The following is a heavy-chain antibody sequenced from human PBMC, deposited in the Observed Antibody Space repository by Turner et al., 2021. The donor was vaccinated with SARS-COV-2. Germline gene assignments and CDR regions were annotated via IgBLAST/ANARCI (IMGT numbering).Heavy chain of an antibody. V-gene: IGHV3-21*01. J-gene: IGHJ4*02. Sequence: EVQLVDSGGGLVKPGGSLRPSCAASGFTFSSYSMNWVRQAPGKGLEWVSSISSTSNYIFYADSVKGRFTISRDNAKNSLYLQMNSLRVEDTAVYYCARGANGNFDYWGQGALVTVSS. D-gene: IGHD1-26*01. CDR3: ARGANGNFDY. CDR1: GFTFSSYS. CDR2: ISSTSNYI.